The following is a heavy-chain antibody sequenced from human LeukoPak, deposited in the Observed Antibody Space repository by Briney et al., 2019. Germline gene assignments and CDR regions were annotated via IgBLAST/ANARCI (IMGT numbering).Heavy chain of an antibody. D-gene: IGHD5-18*01. V-gene: IGHV3-23*01. CDR3: AKEHTGTDYYYGMDV. CDR2: ISGSGGST. CDR1: VFTFSSYS. Sequence: GGSLTLSCAASVFTFSSYSMSWVRHAPWKGLEWVLAISGSGGSTYYADSVKGRFTISRDNSKNTLYLQMNSLRAEDTAVYYCAKEHTGTDYYYGMDVWGQGTTVTVSS. J-gene: IGHJ6*02.